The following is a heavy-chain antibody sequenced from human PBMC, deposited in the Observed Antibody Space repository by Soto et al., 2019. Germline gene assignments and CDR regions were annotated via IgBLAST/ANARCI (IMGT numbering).Heavy chain of an antibody. D-gene: IGHD3-22*01. V-gene: IGHV4-39*01. Sequence: ASETLSLTCTVSGGSISNSRYYWAWIRQPPGKGLEWIGSIYHTGNTYYNPSLRSRVTISVDTSKSQFSLKLTSVTAADTAVYYCARDYYDSSDYSTNWFDPSGQGPLVTVSS. J-gene: IGHJ5*02. CDR1: GGSISNSRYY. CDR2: IYHTGNT. CDR3: ARDYYDSSDYSTNWFDP.